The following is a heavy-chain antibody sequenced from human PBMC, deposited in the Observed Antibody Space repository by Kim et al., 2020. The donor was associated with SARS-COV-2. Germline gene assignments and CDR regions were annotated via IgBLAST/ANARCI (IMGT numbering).Heavy chain of an antibody. D-gene: IGHD1-26*01. CDR3: ARAGYLGGTGPYYYYGMDV. J-gene: IGHJ6*02. CDR2: INAGNGNT. CDR1: GYTFTSYA. V-gene: IGHV1-3*01. Sequence: ASVKVSCKASGYTFTSYAMHWVRQAPGQSLEWMGWINAGNGNTEYSQKFQGRVTITRDTSASTAYMELSSLRSEDTAVYYCARAGYLGGTGPYYYYGMDVWGQGTTVTVSS.